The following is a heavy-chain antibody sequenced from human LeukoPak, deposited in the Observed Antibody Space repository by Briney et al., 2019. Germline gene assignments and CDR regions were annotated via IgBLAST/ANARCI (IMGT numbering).Heavy chain of an antibody. CDR3: ASYLTSIPSGMDF. CDR1: GFTFSRYW. V-gene: IGHV3-74*01. D-gene: IGHD2/OR15-2a*01. CDR2: ISTDGSST. Sequence: GGSLTLSCAASGFTFSRYWMHWLRQAPGKGLVWVSRISTDGSSTSYADSVKGRFTISRDNGKNTLYLQMNSLRAEDTAVYYCASYLTSIPSGMDFRGQGTTVTVSS. J-gene: IGHJ6*02.